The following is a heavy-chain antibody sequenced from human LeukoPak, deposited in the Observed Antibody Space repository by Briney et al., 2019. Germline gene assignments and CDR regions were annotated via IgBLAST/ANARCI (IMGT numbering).Heavy chain of an antibody. V-gene: IGHV4-39*01. CDR3: ARPYSSGARVDY. Sequence: SETLSLTCTDSGGSISSSSYYWGWIRQPPGKGLEWIGSIYYSGSTYYNPSLKSRVTISVDTSKNQFSLKLSSVTAADTAVYYCARPYSSGARVDYWSQGTLVTVSS. CDR1: GGSISSSSYY. CDR2: IYYSGST. D-gene: IGHD6-19*01. J-gene: IGHJ4*02.